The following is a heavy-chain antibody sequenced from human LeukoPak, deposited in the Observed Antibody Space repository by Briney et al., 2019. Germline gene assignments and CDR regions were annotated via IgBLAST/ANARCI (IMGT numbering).Heavy chain of an antibody. Sequence: GGSLRLSCAASGFTFSTYAMTWVRQAPGKGLEWVSSITASGGRTYYADSVRGRSSMSRDNSKNTLYLQMNSLRAGDTAVYYCAKDPNGDYIGAFDMWGQGTMVIVSS. CDR3: AKDPNGDYIGAFDM. V-gene: IGHV3-23*01. D-gene: IGHD4-17*01. CDR1: GFTFSTYA. J-gene: IGHJ3*02. CDR2: ITASGGRT.